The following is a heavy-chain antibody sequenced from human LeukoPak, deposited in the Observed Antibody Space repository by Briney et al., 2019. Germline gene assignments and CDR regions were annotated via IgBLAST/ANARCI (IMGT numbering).Heavy chain of an antibody. CDR1: GFTFSTYA. Sequence: PGRSLRLSCAASGFTFSTYAMHWVRQAPGKGLEWVAVITDDGSNKYYADSVKGRFTISRDNSKNTLYLQMNSLRVEDTAVYYCAAGDDYWGQGTLVTVSS. D-gene: IGHD7-27*01. CDR3: AAGDDY. J-gene: IGHJ4*02. V-gene: IGHV3-30-3*01. CDR2: ITDDGSNK.